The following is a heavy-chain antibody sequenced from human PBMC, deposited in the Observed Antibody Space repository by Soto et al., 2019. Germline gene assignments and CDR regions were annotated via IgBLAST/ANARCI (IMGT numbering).Heavy chain of an antibody. CDR3: ARIRISLLWFGEEQNWFDP. V-gene: IGHV2-26*01. CDR1: GFSLSNARMG. CDR2: IFSNDEK. D-gene: IGHD3-10*01. Sequence: QVTLKESGPVLVKPTETLTLTCTVSGFSLSNARMGVSWIRQPPGKALEWLAHIFSNDEKSYSTSLKSRLTISKDTSKSQVVLTMTNMDPVDTATYYCARIRISLLWFGEEQNWFDPWGQGTLVTVSS. J-gene: IGHJ5*02.